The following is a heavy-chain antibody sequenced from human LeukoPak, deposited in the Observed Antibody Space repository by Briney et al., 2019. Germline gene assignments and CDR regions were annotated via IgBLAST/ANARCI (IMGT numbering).Heavy chain of an antibody. D-gene: IGHD3-22*01. CDR1: GFTFSSYA. Sequence: GGSLRLSCAASGFTFSSYAMSWVRQAPGKGLEWVSAISGSGGSTYYADSVKGRLTISRDNAKNSLYLQMNSLRAEDTAVYYCARALDSSGYLLVWGQGTLVTVSS. V-gene: IGHV3-23*01. CDR3: ARALDSSGYLLV. J-gene: IGHJ4*02. CDR2: ISGSGGST.